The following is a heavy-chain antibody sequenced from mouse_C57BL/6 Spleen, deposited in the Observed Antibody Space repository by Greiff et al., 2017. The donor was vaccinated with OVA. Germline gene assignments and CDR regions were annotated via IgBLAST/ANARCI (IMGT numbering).Heavy chain of an antibody. V-gene: IGHV3-6*01. D-gene: IGHD2-3*01. Sequence: DVKLQESGPGLVKPSQSLSLTCSVTGYSITSGYYWNWIRQFPGNKLEWMGYISYDGSNNYNPSLKNRISITRDTSKNQFFLKLNSVTTEDTATYYCAREDYDGYYAWFAYWGQGTLVTVSA. J-gene: IGHJ3*01. CDR2: ISYDGSN. CDR1: GYSITSGYY. CDR3: AREDYDGYYAWFAY.